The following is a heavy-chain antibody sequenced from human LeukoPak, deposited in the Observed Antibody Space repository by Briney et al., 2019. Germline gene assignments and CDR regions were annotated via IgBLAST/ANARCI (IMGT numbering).Heavy chain of an antibody. CDR3: TSHYGSGSYYIGY. CDR2: IRSKANSYAT. J-gene: IGHJ4*02. V-gene: IGHV3-73*01. Sequence: ASVKVSCKASGYTFTSYGISWVRQAPGQGLEWVGRIRSKANSYATAFAASVRGRFTISRDDSKNTAYLQMNSLKTEDTAVYYCTSHYGSGSYYIGYWGQGTLVTVSS. D-gene: IGHD3-10*01. CDR1: GYTFTSYG.